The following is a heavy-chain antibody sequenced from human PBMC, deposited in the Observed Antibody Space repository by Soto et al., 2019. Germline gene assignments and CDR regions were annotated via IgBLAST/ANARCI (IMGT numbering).Heavy chain of an antibody. D-gene: IGHD2-2*01. V-gene: IGHV3-9*01. CDR3: AKDKFMAPEPGSSSEDGFFDS. CDR1: GFTFDDYV. CDR2: ISWNSGSI. Sequence: DVQLVESGGGLVQPGMSLRLSCAASGFTFDDYVVHWVRQAPGKGLEWVSGISWNSGSIAYADSVKGRFTISRDNVKNSLYLQMNSLRAEDTALYYCAKDKFMAPEPGSSSEDGFFDSWGQGTLVTVSS. J-gene: IGHJ4*02.